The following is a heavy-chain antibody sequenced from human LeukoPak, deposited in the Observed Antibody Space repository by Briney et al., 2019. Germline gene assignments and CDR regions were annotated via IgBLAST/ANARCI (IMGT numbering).Heavy chain of an antibody. CDR1: GITFSNYA. D-gene: IGHD5-18*01. V-gene: IGHV3-23*01. CDR3: AGRPTGYSSGYIH. Sequence: HTGGSLRLSCVASGITFSNYAVSWVRQAPEKGLDWVSVISGSAHKIRYADPVKGRFTISRDNSENIVYLQMNNLRVEDTAVYYCAGRPTGYSSGYIHWGQGTLVTVSS. CDR2: ISGSAHKI. J-gene: IGHJ4*02.